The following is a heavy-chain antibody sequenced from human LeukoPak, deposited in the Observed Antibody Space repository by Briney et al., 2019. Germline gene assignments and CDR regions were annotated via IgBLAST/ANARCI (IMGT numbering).Heavy chain of an antibody. CDR2: IYYNGRT. Sequence: PSETLSLTCTVSGASIRSSSFYWGWIRQPPGKGLEWIANIYYNGRTYYNPSLKSRVTISEDTSNNQFSLKLSSVTAADTAIYYCATYRQVLLPFESWGQGTLVTVSS. CDR1: GASIRSSSFY. D-gene: IGHD2-8*02. V-gene: IGHV4-39*07. J-gene: IGHJ4*02. CDR3: ATYRQVLLPFES.